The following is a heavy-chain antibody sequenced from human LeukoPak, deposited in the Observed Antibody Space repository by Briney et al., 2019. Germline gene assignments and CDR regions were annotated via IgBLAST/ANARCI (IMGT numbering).Heavy chain of an antibody. V-gene: IGHV3-30*03. J-gene: IGHJ4*02. Sequence: GGSLRLSCAVSGFTFSRYAMHWVRQAPGKGLEWVAVISYNGNDKYSADSVKGRFTISRDNSKNTLYLKMNSLRAEDTAMYYCARDRDLGAAAYCFDYWGRGTLVTVSS. CDR1: GFTFSRYA. CDR2: ISYNGNDK. CDR3: ARDRDLGAAAYCFDY. D-gene: IGHD6-13*01.